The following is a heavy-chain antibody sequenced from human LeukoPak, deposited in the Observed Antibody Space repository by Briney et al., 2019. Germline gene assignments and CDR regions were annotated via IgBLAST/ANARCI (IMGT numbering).Heavy chain of an antibody. Sequence: SQTLSLTCAISGDSFSSKSASWNWIRQSPSRGLEWLGRTYSRSKWFNDYAVSVKSRITINPDTSKNQFSLHLTSVTPDDTALYYCARGTGSLDYWGQGTLVTVSS. J-gene: IGHJ4*02. CDR2: TYSRSKWFN. CDR3: ARGTGSLDY. CDR1: GDSFSSKSAS. V-gene: IGHV6-1*01. D-gene: IGHD1-26*01.